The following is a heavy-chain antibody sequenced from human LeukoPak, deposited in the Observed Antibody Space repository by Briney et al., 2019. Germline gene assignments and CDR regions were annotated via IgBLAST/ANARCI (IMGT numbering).Heavy chain of an antibody. V-gene: IGHV3-11*04. D-gene: IGHD3-22*01. CDR2: ISNSGSII. CDR1: GFTFSDYY. Sequence: PGGSLRLSCAASGFTFSDYYMSWIRQAPGKGLEWVSYISNSGSIIYYADSVKGRFTISRDNAKNSLYLQMNSLRAEDTAVYYCARWDCDTIKCRGSNWFDPWGQGTLVSVSS. J-gene: IGHJ5*02. CDR3: ARWDCDTIKCRGSNWFDP.